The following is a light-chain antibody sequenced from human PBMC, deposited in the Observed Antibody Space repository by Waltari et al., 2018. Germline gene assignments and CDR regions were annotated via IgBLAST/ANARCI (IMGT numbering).Light chain of an antibody. J-gene: IGLJ6*01. CDR3: AAWDDSLNGHV. CDR1: TSNIGDNT. Sequence: QSVLTQPPSASGTPGQRVTIPCSGSTSNIGDNTVYWYQQIPGMAPKLLIYSSNQRPSGVPDRFSGSRSGTSASLAISGLQSADEADYYCAAWDDSLNGHVFGSGTKVTVL. CDR2: SSN. V-gene: IGLV1-44*01.